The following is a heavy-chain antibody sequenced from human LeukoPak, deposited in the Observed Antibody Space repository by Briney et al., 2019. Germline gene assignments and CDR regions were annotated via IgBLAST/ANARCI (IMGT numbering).Heavy chain of an antibody. Sequence: SQTLSLTCTVSGGSISSGGYYWSWIRQHPGKGLEWIGYVYYSGSTYYNPSLKSRVTISVDTSMNQFSLKLSSVTAADTAVYYCARAPVLLWFGAGDAFDIWGQGTMVTVSS. J-gene: IGHJ3*02. CDR1: GGSISSGGYY. D-gene: IGHD3-10*01. V-gene: IGHV4-31*03. CDR3: ARAPVLLWFGAGDAFDI. CDR2: VYYSGST.